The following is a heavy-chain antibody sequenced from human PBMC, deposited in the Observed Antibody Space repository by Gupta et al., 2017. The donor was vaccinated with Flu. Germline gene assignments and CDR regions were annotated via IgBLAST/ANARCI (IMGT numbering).Heavy chain of an antibody. D-gene: IGHD3-3*01. CDR1: GFSFSDYS. CDR3: ARGPIFGVIPFDY. Sequence: EVQLLESGGGLVQPGGSLRLSCATSGFSFSDYSLNWARLGPGKGLEWVAAISGSGRTIYYADSVKGRFTISRDYSKNTLYLQMDSLRAEDTALYYCARGPIFGVIPFDYWGQGTLVTVSS. CDR2: ISGSGRTI. V-gene: IGHV3-23*01. J-gene: IGHJ4*02.